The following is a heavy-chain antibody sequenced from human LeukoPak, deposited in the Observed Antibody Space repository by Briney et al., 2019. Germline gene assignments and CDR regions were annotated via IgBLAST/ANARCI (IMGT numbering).Heavy chain of an antibody. Sequence: GGSLRLSCAASGFTFSSYSMNWVRQAPGKGLEWVSYISSSSSTIYYADSVKGRFTISRDNAKNSLYLQMNSLRAEDTAVYYCAKGDYGDFTVFDYWGQGTLVTVSS. CDR2: ISSSSSTI. CDR1: GFTFSSYS. V-gene: IGHV3-48*01. CDR3: AKGDYGDFTVFDY. J-gene: IGHJ4*02. D-gene: IGHD4-17*01.